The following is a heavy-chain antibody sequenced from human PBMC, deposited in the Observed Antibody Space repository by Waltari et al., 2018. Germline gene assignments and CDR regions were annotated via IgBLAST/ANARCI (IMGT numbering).Heavy chain of an antibody. CDR1: GFAFRSYW. CDR2: INSDGTST. D-gene: IGHD6-13*01. CDR3: TRASSRSNSMDS. J-gene: IGHJ1*01. V-gene: IGHV3-74*01. Sequence: LVESGGGVLQPGGSLRLSCEASGFAFRSYWMHWVRQAPGKGLEWLSRINSDGTSTVYADAVKGRFSISRDNAKNALFLQLESVRAEDSAVYFCTRASSRSNSMDSWGQGTLVTVSS.